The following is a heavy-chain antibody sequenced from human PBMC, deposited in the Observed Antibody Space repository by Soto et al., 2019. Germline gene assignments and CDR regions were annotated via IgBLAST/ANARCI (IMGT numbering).Heavy chain of an antibody. Sequence: PGESLKISCKGSGYNFAGYWIAWVRQMPGKGLELMGIIYPSDSDTRYRPSCQGQLTISADKTISSAYLQWSSPRASDTAMYYCARGGVSTRTFDYWGQGTPVTVSS. D-gene: IGHD3-3*01. J-gene: IGHJ4*02. CDR3: ARGGVSTRTFDY. CDR1: GYNFAGYW. CDR2: IYPSDSDT. V-gene: IGHV5-51*01.